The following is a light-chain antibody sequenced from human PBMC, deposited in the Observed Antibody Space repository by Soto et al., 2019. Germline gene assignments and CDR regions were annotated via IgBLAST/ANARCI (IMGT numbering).Light chain of an antibody. CDR3: HSYDARNWV. CDR2: EDN. Sequence: NFMLTQPHCVSESPGKTVTISCTRSSGSIASNYVQWYQQRPGSAPTTVIYEDNQRPSGVPDRFSGSIDSSSNSASLTISGLKTEDEADYYCHSYDARNWVFGGGTKLTVL. V-gene: IGLV6-57*03. J-gene: IGLJ3*02. CDR1: SGSIASNY.